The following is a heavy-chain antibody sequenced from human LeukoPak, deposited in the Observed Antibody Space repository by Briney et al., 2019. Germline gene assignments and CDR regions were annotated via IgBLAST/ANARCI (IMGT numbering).Heavy chain of an antibody. D-gene: IGHD1-1*01. CDR3: ARGRSTGYNFWAY. Sequence: GGSLRLSCAASGFTFGDYAMHWVRQVPGKGLEHVSTISSRGGSTYYANSVKDRFTISRDNSKNTLYLQLGSLRTEDMGTYYCARGRSTGYNFWAYWGQGALVTVSS. CDR1: GFTFGDYA. V-gene: IGHV3-64*01. J-gene: IGHJ4*02. CDR2: ISSRGGST.